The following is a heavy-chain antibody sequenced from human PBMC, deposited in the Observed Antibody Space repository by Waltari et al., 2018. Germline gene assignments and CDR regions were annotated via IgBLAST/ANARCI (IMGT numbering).Heavy chain of an antibody. Sequence: VQLLESGGGLVQPGESLRLACVASGFTFSNTGMTLVRQAPGKGLEWLSSISGSGVGTYYADSVKGRFTISRDNSKNTLFLHMNSLTAEDTASYYCAKIVTRSHFDYWGQGTLVTVSS. CDR2: ISGSGVGT. CDR3: AKIVTRSHFDY. D-gene: IGHD2-21*01. J-gene: IGHJ4*02. CDR1: GFTFSNTG. V-gene: IGHV3-23*01.